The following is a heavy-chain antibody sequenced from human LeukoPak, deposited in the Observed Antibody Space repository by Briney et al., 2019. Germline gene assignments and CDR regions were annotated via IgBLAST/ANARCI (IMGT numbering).Heavy chain of an antibody. CDR2: ISAYNGNT. Sequence: GASVKVSCKASGDTFSSSPITWVRQAPGQGLEWMGWISAYNGNTNYAQKLQGRVAMTTDTSTSTAYMELRSLRSDDTAVYYCARIITPRPYYDFWSGYPKYYYYYYYMDVWGKGTTVTVSS. J-gene: IGHJ6*03. CDR3: ARIITPRPYYDFWSGYPKYYYYYYYMDV. D-gene: IGHD3-3*01. V-gene: IGHV1-18*01. CDR1: GDTFSSSP.